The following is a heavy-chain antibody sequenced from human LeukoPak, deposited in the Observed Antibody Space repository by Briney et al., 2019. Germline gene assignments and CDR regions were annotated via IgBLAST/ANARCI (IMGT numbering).Heavy chain of an antibody. J-gene: IGHJ6*04. Sequence: TGGSLRLSCAASGFTFDDYGMTWVRQAPGKGLEWVSGINWNGGSTGYADSVKGRFTISRDNAKNSLYLQMNSLKTEDTAVYYCTRPAVGAVAGRDVWGKGTTVTVSS. CDR1: GFTFDDYG. CDR3: TRPAVGAVAGRDV. V-gene: IGHV3-20*04. CDR2: INWNGGST. D-gene: IGHD6-19*01.